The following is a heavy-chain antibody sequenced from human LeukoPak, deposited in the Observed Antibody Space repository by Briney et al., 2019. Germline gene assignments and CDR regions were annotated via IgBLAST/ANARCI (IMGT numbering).Heavy chain of an antibody. J-gene: IGHJ4*02. CDR1: GDSLNTYY. Sequence: SETLSLICTVSGDSLNTYYWSWIRQSPGKGLEWIACIFSTGSASYNPSLRSRVTISVDTSKNQFSLKLSSVTAADTAVYYCAREDGSYRFFDYWGQGTLVTVSS. CDR3: AREDGSYRFFDY. CDR2: IFSTGSA. V-gene: IGHV4-59*12. D-gene: IGHD1-26*01.